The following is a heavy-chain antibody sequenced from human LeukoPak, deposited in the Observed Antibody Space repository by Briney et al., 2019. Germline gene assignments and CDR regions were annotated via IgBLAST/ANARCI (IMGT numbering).Heavy chain of an antibody. J-gene: IGHJ4*02. CDR2: IYYSGST. D-gene: IGHD3-22*01. CDR1: GGSISSSSYY. CDR3: ARPGSSGYRTYYFDY. Sequence: KPSETLSLTCTVSGGSISSSSYYWGWIRQPPGKGLEWIGSIYYSGSTYYNPSLKSRVTISVDTSKNQFSLKLSSVTAADTAVYYCARPGSSGYRTYYFDYWGQGTLVTVSS. V-gene: IGHV4-39*01.